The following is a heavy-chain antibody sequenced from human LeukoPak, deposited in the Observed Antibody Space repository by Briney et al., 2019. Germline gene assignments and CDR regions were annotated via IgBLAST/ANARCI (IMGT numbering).Heavy chain of an antibody. CDR2: IWYDGSNK. J-gene: IGHJ3*02. CDR1: GFTFSSYG. Sequence: GGSLRLSCAASGFTFSSYGMHWVRQAPGKGLEWVAVIWYDGSNKYYADSVKGRFTISRDNSKNTLYLQMNSLRAEDTAVYYCARDQKIRWGIAAAGTLPFAAIDAFDIWGQGTMVTVSS. D-gene: IGHD6-13*01. CDR3: ARDQKIRWGIAAAGTLPFAAIDAFDI. V-gene: IGHV3-33*01.